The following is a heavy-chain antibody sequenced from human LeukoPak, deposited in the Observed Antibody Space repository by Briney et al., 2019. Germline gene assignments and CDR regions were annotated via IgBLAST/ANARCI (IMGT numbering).Heavy chain of an antibody. Sequence: SETLSLTCAVYGGSFSGYYWSWIRQPPGKGLEWIGEINHSGSTNYNPSLKSRVTISVDTSKNQFSLKLSSVTAADTAVYYCARHKRVGAIDYWGQGTLVTVSS. CDR2: INHSGST. CDR1: GGSFSGYY. D-gene: IGHD1-26*01. V-gene: IGHV4-34*01. J-gene: IGHJ4*02. CDR3: ARHKRVGAIDY.